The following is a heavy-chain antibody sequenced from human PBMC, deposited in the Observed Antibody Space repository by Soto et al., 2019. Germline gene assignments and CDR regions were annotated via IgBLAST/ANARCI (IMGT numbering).Heavy chain of an antibody. D-gene: IGHD3-22*01. CDR1: GGSISSGGYS. J-gene: IGHJ4*02. CDR3: AKDQYYYDSSGFDY. V-gene: IGHV4-30-2*01. CDR2: IYHSGST. Sequence: PSETLSLTCAVSGGSISSGGYSWSWIRQPPGKGLEWIGYIYHSGSTYYNPSLKSRVTISVDRSKNQFSLKLSSVTAADTAVYYCAKDQYYYDSSGFDYWGQGTLVTVSS.